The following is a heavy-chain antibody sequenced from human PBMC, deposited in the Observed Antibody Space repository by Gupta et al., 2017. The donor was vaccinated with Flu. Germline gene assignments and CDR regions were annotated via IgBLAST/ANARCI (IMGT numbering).Heavy chain of an antibody. Sequence: QVRLQESGPRLVKPSETLSLTCTVSGGSIGSEYWSWIRQTPGKGLEWIAYMCKSGSTKYNPSLKSRVTISVDMSRTQFSLKLSSVTAADTAVYYCARDGSGRSFQIWGQGTMVTVSS. CDR1: GGSIGSEY. J-gene: IGHJ3*02. V-gene: IGHV4-4*08. CDR3: ARDGSGRSFQI. D-gene: IGHD6-19*01. CDR2: MCKSGST.